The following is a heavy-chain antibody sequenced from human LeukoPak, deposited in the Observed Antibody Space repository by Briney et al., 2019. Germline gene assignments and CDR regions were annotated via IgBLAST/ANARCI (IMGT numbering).Heavy chain of an antibody. V-gene: IGHV4-4*07. Sequence: PSETLSLTCTVSGGSISSYYWSWIRQPAGKGLEWIGRIYTSGSTNYNASLKSRVSMSVDTSKNQFSLKLSSVTAADTAVFYCARDRISINALDMWGQGTMVTVSS. CDR2: IYTSGST. CDR3: ARDRISINALDM. CDR1: GGSISSYY. D-gene: IGHD1-14*01. J-gene: IGHJ3*02.